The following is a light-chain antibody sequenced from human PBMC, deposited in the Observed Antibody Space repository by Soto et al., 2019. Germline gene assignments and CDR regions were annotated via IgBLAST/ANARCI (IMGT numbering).Light chain of an antibody. Sequence: QSALTQPASVSGSPGQSITISCTGTSSDVGGYNYVSWYQQYPGKAPKLMIYDVRNRPSGVSNRFSGSKSGNTASLTISGLQAEDEADYYCTSYTTSSTIVFGTGTKLTVL. CDR3: TSYTTSSTIV. V-gene: IGLV2-14*01. J-gene: IGLJ1*01. CDR2: DVR. CDR1: SSDVGGYNY.